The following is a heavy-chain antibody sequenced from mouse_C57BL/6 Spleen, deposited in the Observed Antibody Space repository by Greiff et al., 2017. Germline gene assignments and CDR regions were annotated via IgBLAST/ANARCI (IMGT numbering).Heavy chain of an antibody. CDR2: INPNYGTT. D-gene: IGHD3-1*01. J-gene: IGHJ4*01. V-gene: IGHV1-39*01. CDR1: GYSFTDYN. Sequence: EVKLMESGPELVKPGASVKISCKASGYSFTDYNMNWVKQSNGKSLEWIGVINPNYGTTSYNQKFKGKATLTVDQSSSTAYMQLNSLTSEDSAVYYCARSGGPYYYAMDYWGQGTSVTVSS. CDR3: ARSGGPYYYAMDY.